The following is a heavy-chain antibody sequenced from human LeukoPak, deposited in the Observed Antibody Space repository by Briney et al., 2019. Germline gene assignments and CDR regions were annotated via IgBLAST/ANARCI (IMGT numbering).Heavy chain of an antibody. CDR2: IIPIFGTA. D-gene: IGHD6-13*01. J-gene: IGHJ3*02. V-gene: IGHV1-69*01. CDR3: ARYQQLRAIDDDDAFDI. Sequence: GSSVKVSYKASGGTFSSYAISWVRQAPGQGLEWMGGIIPIFGTANYAQKFQGRVTITADESTSTAYMELSSLRSEDTAVYYCARYQQLRAIDDDDAFDIWGQGTMVTVSS. CDR1: GGTFSSYA.